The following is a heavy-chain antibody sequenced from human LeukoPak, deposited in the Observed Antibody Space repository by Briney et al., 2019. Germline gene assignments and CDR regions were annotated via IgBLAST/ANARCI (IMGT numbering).Heavy chain of an antibody. V-gene: IGHV3-21*01. CDR2: ISIISSYI. J-gene: IGHJ4*02. CDR3: ARAHNWKYGSFDF. D-gene: IGHD1-7*01. Sequence: GSLRLSSAASGFTLTNAWMNWVRQAPGKGLEWVSCISIISSYIYYAHPVKGGFTISRDNVKNSMYLQMNSLRAEDTAVYYCARAHNWKYGSFDFWGQGTLVTVSS. CDR1: GFTLTNAW.